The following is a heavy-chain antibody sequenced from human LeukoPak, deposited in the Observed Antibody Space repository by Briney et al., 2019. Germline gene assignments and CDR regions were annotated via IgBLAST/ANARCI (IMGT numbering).Heavy chain of an antibody. CDR3: ATSLGPLAEY. D-gene: IGHD7-27*01. J-gene: IGHJ4*02. CDR2: INSGGSGT. V-gene: IGHV3-74*01. CDR1: EFTFSSYW. Sequence: GGSLRLSCTASEFTFSSYWMHWVRQTPGKGLVWVSRINSGGSGTTYADSVEGRFTISRDNAKNMLYLQMNSLRADDTAVYYCATSLGPLAEYWGQGTLVTVSS.